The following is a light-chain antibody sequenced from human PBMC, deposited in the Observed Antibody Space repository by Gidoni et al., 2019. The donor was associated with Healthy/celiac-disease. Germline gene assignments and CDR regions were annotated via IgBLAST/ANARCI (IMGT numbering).Light chain of an antibody. V-gene: IGKV3-20*01. Sequence: EIVLTQSPGTLSLSPGERATLSCRASQSVSSSYLAWYQQKPGQAPRLLISGASSRATGIPYRFSGSGSGTDFTLTISRLEPEDFAVYYCQQRRTFGQGTKVEI. CDR3: QQRRT. CDR1: QSVSSSY. CDR2: GAS. J-gene: IGKJ1*01.